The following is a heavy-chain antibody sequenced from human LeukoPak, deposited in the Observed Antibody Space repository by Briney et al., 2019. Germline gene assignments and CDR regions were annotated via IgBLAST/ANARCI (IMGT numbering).Heavy chain of an antibody. D-gene: IGHD2-15*01. J-gene: IGHJ6*02. CDR1: GFTFNTFG. CDR2: IWYDGSNK. Sequence: PGGSLRLSRAASGFTFNTFGMNWVRQAPGKGLEWVAVIWYDGSNKYYADSVKGRFTISRDNSKSTLYLQVNSLRAEDTAVYYCARISCTGGSCRPYSYYDMDVWGQGTTVTVSS. CDR3: ARISCTGGSCRPYSYYDMDV. V-gene: IGHV3-33*01.